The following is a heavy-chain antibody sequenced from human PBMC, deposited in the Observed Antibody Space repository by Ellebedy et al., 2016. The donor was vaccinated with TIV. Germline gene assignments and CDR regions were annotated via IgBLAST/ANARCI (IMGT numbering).Heavy chain of an antibody. CDR3: ARPRQRWNDAFDN. V-gene: IGHV4-59*08. Sequence: MPSETLSLTCTVSGGSISSYYWSWIRQPPGKGLEWIGYISNSGSTKYNPSLESRVTISVDTSKNQFSLMLSSLTAADTAVYYCARPRQRWNDAFDNWGQGTMVTVSS. J-gene: IGHJ3*02. CDR2: ISNSGST. CDR1: GGSISSYY. D-gene: IGHD4-23*01.